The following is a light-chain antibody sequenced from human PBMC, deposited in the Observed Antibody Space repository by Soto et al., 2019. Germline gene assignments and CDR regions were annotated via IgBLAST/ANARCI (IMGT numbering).Light chain of an antibody. Sequence: EILLTQSPGTLSLSPGERATLSCRASQSIPNRYVAWYQQRPGQAPRLLLYGAYNRATGIPERLSGSGYGTDLTITISRLEHEDFAMYYCQQYGGSTWTFGQGTKVDIK. CDR2: GAY. J-gene: IGKJ1*01. V-gene: IGKV3-20*01. CDR3: QQYGGSTWT. CDR1: QSIPNRY.